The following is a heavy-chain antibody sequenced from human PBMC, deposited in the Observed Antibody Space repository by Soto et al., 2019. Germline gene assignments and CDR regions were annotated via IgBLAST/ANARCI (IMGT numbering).Heavy chain of an antibody. V-gene: IGHV5-51*01. J-gene: IGHJ4*02. CDR2: IYPGDSDT. Sequence: PGESLKISCKGSGYSFTSYWIGWVRQMPGKGLEWMGIIYPGDSDTRYSPSFQGQVTISADKSISTAYLQWSSLKASDTAMYYCVRQAVVVPAAIDYWGQGSLVTVSS. CDR3: VRQAVVVPAAIDY. D-gene: IGHD2-2*01. CDR1: GYSFTSYW.